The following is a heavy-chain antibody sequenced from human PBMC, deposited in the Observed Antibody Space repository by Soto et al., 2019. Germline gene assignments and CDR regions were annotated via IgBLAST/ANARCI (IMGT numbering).Heavy chain of an antibody. CDR1: GCSIRSYY. J-gene: IGHJ5*02. CDR3: ARLGAQEIDP. V-gene: IGHV4-59*08. D-gene: IGHD3-16*01. CDR2: IYYSGST. Sequence: SETLSLTCTVSGCSIRSYYWNWIRQPPGKGLEWIGYIYYSGSTYYNPSLKSRVTISVDTSKNQFSLKLSSVTAADTAVYYCARLGAQEIDPWGQGTLVNVSS.